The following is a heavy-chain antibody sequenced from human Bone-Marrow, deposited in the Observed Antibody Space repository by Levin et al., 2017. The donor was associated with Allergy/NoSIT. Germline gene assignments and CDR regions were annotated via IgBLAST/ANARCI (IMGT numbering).Heavy chain of an antibody. CDR1: GFTFSSYG. J-gene: IGHJ2*01. Sequence: LSLTCAASGFTFSSYGMHWVRQAPGKGLEWVAVISYDGSNKYYADSVKGRFTISRDNSKNTLYLQMNSLRAEDTAVYYCAKTPSGVWFGELLSQYWYFDLWGRGTLVTVSS. CDR3: AKTPSGVWFGELLSQYWYFDL. CDR2: ISYDGSNK. V-gene: IGHV3-30*18. D-gene: IGHD3-10*01.